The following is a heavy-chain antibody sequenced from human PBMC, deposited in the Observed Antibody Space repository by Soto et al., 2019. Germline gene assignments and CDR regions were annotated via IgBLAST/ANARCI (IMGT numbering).Heavy chain of an antibody. J-gene: IGHJ3*02. Sequence: GGSLRLSCAASGFTFDDYAMHWVRQAPGKGLEWVSGISWSSDNIGYADSVKGRLTISRDNVKNSLYLQMNSLRAEDTALYYCAKDLYSNYGDAFDIWGQGTMVTVSS. V-gene: IGHV3-9*01. CDR1: GFTFDDYA. CDR3: AKDLYSNYGDAFDI. D-gene: IGHD4-4*01. CDR2: ISWSSDNI.